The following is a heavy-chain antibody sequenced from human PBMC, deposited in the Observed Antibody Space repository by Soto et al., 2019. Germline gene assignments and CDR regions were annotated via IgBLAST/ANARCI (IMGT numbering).Heavy chain of an antibody. Sequence: ASVKVSCKASGYTFTNYAIHWVRQAPGQRLEWMGWINAGTGNTEYSQKFQGRVTVTRDTSASTIYIELSSLRSEDTAVYYCARIAAAGLYYFDYWGQGTLVTLSS. CDR2: INAGTGNT. CDR3: ARIAAAGLYYFDY. V-gene: IGHV1-3*01. D-gene: IGHD6-13*01. CDR1: GYTFTNYA. J-gene: IGHJ4*02.